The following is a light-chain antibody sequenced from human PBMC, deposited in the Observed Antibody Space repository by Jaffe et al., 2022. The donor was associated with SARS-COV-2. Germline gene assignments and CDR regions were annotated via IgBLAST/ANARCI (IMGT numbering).Light chain of an antibody. CDR1: QSVSSN. CDR3: QQYKAWWT. CDR2: GAS. V-gene: IGKV3-15*01. Sequence: EIVMTQSPATLSVSPGERVTISCRASQSVSSNLVWYQQKPGQAPRLLIYGASIRATGIPARFSGSGAKTEFTLTISSLQSEDSAIYYCQQYKAWWTFGQGTKVEIK. J-gene: IGKJ1*01.